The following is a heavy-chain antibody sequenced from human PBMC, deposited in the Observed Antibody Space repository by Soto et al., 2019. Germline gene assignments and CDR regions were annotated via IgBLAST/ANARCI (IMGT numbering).Heavy chain of an antibody. Sequence: SVKVSCKASGGTFSSYAISWVRQAPGQGLEWMGGIIPIFGTANYAQKFQGRVTITADESTSTAYMELSSLRSEDTSVYYCARGGYGDYEYYYYGMDVWGQGTTVTVSS. V-gene: IGHV1-69*13. CDR2: IIPIFGTA. J-gene: IGHJ6*02. CDR3: ARGGYGDYEYYYYGMDV. D-gene: IGHD4-17*01. CDR1: GGTFSSYA.